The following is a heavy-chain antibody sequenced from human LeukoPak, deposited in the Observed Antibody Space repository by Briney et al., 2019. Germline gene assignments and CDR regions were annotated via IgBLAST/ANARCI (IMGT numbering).Heavy chain of an antibody. D-gene: IGHD3-22*01. CDR3: ATPSTYDSSGYYKPNFDY. CDR2: ISGSGGST. J-gene: IGHJ4*02. V-gene: IGHV3-23*01. Sequence: GGSLRLSCAASGCTFSSYAMSWVRQAPGKGLEWVSAISGSGGSTYYADSVKGRFTVSRDNSKNTLYLQMNSLRAEDTAVYYCATPSTYDSSGYYKPNFDYWGQGTLVTVSS. CDR1: GCTFSSYA.